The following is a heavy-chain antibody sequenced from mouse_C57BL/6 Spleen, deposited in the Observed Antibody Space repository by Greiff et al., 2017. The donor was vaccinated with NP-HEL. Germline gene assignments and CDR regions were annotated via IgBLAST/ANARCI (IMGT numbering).Heavy chain of an antibody. V-gene: IGHV1-55*01. CDR1: GYTFTSYW. CDR2: IYPGSGST. Sequence: VQLPQSGAELVKPGASVKMSCKASGYTFTSYWITWVKQRPGQGLEWIGDIYPGSGSTNYNEKFKSKATLTVDKSSSTAYMQLSSLTSEDSAVYYCARWATMVTTDAMDYWGQGTAVTVSS. CDR3: ARWATMVTTDAMDY. D-gene: IGHD2-2*01. J-gene: IGHJ4*01.